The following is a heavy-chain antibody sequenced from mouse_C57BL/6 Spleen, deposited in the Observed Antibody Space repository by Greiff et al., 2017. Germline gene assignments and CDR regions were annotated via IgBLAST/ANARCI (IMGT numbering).Heavy chain of an antibody. D-gene: IGHD2-14*01. CDR1: GYTFTSYT. V-gene: IGHV1-4*01. CDR2: INPGSGYT. J-gene: IGHJ3*01. CDR3: EGGVQPAGFAY. Sequence: QVLLQQSGAELARPGASVNISCKASGYTFTSYTMPWVQQRPGQGLEWIGYINPGSGYTKYNQKFKDKATLTADKSTSTAYMQLSSLTSEDSAVYECEGGVQPAGFAYWGQGTLVTVSA.